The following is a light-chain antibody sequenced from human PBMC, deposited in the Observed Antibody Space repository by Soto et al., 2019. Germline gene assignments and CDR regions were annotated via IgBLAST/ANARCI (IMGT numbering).Light chain of an antibody. CDR2: GAS. CDR3: QQYSSSPRT. J-gene: IGKJ5*01. V-gene: IGKV3-20*01. Sequence: EIVMTQSPATLSVPPGERATLSCRASRGVSANYLAWYQQKPGQAPTLLIYGASIRAAGIPDRFSGSGSGTDFTLTIRRLEPEDFAVYHCQQYSSSPRTFGQGTRLEIK. CDR1: RGVSANY.